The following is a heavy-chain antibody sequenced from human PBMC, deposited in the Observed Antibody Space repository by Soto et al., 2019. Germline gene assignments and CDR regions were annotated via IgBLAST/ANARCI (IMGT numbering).Heavy chain of an antibody. CDR1: GYTFTSYG. CDR3: ARGLGFSGTRDY. V-gene: IGHV1-18*04. Sequence: AASVKVSCKASGYTFTSYGINWVRQAPGQGLEWMGWISAYNGNTNYAQSLQGRVTMTRDTSTSTAYMELRSLRSDDTAMYYCARGLGFSGTRDYWGQGTLVTVSS. D-gene: IGHD1-1*01. CDR2: ISAYNGNT. J-gene: IGHJ4*02.